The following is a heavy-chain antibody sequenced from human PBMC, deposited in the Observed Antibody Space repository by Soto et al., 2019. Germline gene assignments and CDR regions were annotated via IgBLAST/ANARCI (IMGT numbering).Heavy chain of an antibody. J-gene: IGHJ4*02. D-gene: IGHD6-19*01. CDR3: ARGGWKLFDY. CDR1: GGSISSYF. Sequence: QVQLQESGPGLVKPSETLSLTCTVSGGSISSYFWSWIRQPPGKGLEWIGYFYYSGSTNYNPSLKSRVTISVATSKNQSPLMLSSVTAADAAVYFCARGGWKLFDYWGQGTLVTVSS. V-gene: IGHV4-59*01. CDR2: FYYSGST.